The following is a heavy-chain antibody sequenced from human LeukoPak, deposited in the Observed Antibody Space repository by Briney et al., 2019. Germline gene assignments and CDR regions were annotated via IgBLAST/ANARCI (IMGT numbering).Heavy chain of an antibody. CDR1: GFTFSSYA. CDR2: ISYDGSNK. J-gene: IGHJ4*02. CDR3: ASSAGD. D-gene: IGHD3-10*01. V-gene: IGHV3-30*04. Sequence: GGSLRLSCAASGFTFSSYAMHWVRQAPGKGLEWVAVISYDGSNKYYTDSLMGRFTISRDNSKNTLYLQMNSLRAEDTAVYYCASSAGDWGQGTLVTVSS.